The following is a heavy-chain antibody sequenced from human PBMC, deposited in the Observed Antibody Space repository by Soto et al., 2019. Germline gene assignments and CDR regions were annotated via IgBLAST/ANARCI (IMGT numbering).Heavy chain of an antibody. D-gene: IGHD6-13*01. Sequence: ASVKVSCKASGYTFTRYGISWVRQAPGQGLEWMGWISAYSGNTNYAQKLQGRVTMTTDTSRSTAYMDLRSLRSDDTAEYYCARDPGIAAACEYCYGYCGQRTLVTASS. V-gene: IGHV1-18*01. J-gene: IGHJ4*02. CDR2: ISAYSGNT. CDR1: GYTFTRYG. CDR3: ARDPGIAAACEYCYGY.